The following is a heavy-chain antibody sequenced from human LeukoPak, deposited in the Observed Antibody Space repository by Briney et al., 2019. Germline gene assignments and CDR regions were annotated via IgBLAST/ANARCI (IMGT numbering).Heavy chain of an antibody. Sequence: GGSLRLSCAASGFNFSSYDMHWVRQATGKGLEWVSAIGAAGDPYYPGSVKGRFTISRENAKNSLYLQMNSLRAGDTAVYYCARALGAAAGPYYYYYGMDVWGKGTTVTVSS. CDR1: GFNFSSYD. D-gene: IGHD6-13*01. V-gene: IGHV3-13*05. J-gene: IGHJ6*04. CDR2: IGAAGDP. CDR3: ARALGAAAGPYYYYYGMDV.